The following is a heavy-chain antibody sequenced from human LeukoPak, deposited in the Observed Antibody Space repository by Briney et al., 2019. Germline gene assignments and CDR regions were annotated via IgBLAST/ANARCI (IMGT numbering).Heavy chain of an antibody. CDR1: GFTFSSYG. J-gene: IGHJ4*02. CDR2: ISSSGGTI. V-gene: IGHV3-48*04. CDR3: ARAAVVTSPFDY. D-gene: IGHD4-23*01. Sequence: GGSLRLSCAASGFTFSSYGMHWVRQAPGKGLEWVSYISSSGGTIYFADSVKDRFTISRDNAKNSLDLQMNSLRAEDTAMYYCARAAVVTSPFDYWGQGTLVTVSS.